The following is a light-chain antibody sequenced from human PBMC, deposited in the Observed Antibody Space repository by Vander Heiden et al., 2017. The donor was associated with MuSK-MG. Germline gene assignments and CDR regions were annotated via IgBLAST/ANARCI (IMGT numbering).Light chain of an antibody. J-gene: IGKJ2*01. CDR3: QQRSNWPRT. CDR1: QSVSSY. V-gene: IGKV3-11*01. Sequence: EIVLTQSPATLSLSPGERATLSCRASQSVSSYLAWYQQKPGQAPRLLIYDASNRATGIPARFSGSGSGTAFTLTISSLEPEDFAVYYCQQRSNWPRTFGQGTKLXIK. CDR2: DAS.